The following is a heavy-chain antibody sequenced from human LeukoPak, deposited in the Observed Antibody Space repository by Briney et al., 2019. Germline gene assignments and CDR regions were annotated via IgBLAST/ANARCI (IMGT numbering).Heavy chain of an antibody. D-gene: IGHD6-19*01. CDR2: IIPIFGTA. Sequence: SVKVSCKASGGTFSSYAISWVRQAPGQGLEWMGGIIPIFGTANYAQKFQGRVTITTDESTSTAYMELSSLRSEDTAVYYCARMGSGRYYFDYWGQGTLVTVSS. CDR1: GGTFSSYA. CDR3: ARMGSGRYYFDY. V-gene: IGHV1-69*05. J-gene: IGHJ4*02.